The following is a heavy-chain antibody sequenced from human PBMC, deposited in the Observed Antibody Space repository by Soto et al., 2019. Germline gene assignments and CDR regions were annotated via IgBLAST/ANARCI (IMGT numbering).Heavy chain of an antibody. D-gene: IGHD6-19*01. V-gene: IGHV6-1*01. CDR1: VDSVSSNSAT. CDR3: AKRSSGWLFDY. Sequence: PSQTLSLTCAISVDSVSSNSATWNWIRLSPSRGLEWLGRTYYRSKWYNDYAVSVKSRIIINPDTSKNQFSLQLNSMIPEDTAVNYCAKRSSGWLFDYWGQGTLVTVSS. J-gene: IGHJ4*02. CDR2: TYYRSKWYN.